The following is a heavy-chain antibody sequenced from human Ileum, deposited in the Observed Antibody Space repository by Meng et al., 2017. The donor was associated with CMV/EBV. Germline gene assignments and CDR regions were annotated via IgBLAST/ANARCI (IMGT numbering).Heavy chain of an antibody. Sequence: YAISWVRQAPGHGLEWMGGLIPIFGTANYAQKFQGRVTITTDESTSTAYMELSSLRSEDTAVYYCARDRGYCSSTSCYIGGSGWFDPWGQGTLVTVSS. CDR1: YA. J-gene: IGHJ5*02. CDR2: LIPIFGTA. CDR3: ARDRGYCSSTSCYIGGSGWFDP. V-gene: IGHV1-69*05. D-gene: IGHD2-2*02.